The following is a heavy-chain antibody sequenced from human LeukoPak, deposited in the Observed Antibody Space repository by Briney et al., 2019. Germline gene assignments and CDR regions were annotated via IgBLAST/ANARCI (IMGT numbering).Heavy chain of an antibody. CDR1: GFTFSSYA. Sequence: GGSLRPSCAASGFTFSSYAMHWVRQAPGKGLEYVSDISSNGGSTYYANSVKGRFTISRDNSKSTLYLQMGSLRAEDMAVYYCARRYYYGTSGYSYAYYLDYWGQGTLVTVSS. D-gene: IGHD3-22*01. J-gene: IGHJ4*02. V-gene: IGHV3-64*01. CDR3: ARRYYYGTSGYSYAYYLDY. CDR2: ISSNGGST.